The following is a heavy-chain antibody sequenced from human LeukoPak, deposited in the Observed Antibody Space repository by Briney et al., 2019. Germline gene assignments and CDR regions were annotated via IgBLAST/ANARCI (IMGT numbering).Heavy chain of an antibody. V-gene: IGHV3-33*01. J-gene: IGHJ4*02. CDR1: GFTFSSYG. CDR2: IWYDGSNK. CDR3: ARGPYSGYDHPDY. D-gene: IGHD5-12*01. Sequence: GGSLRLSCAASGFTFSSYGMHWVRQAPGKGLEWVAGIWYDGSNKYYADSVKGRFTISRDNSKNTLYLQMNSLRAEDTAVYYCARGPYSGYDHPDYWGQGTLVTVSS.